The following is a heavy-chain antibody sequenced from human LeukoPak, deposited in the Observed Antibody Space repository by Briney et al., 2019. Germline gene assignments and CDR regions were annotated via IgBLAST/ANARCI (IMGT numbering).Heavy chain of an antibody. D-gene: IGHD5-24*01. Sequence: LPGGSLRLSCTGSGFTVSSSYMSWVRQTPGKGLEWVSVMYSGGTTYYADSVKGRFTISRDSSKNTVNLQMNSLRAEDTAVYYCARDRRDGYCLGHWGQGTLVTVSS. CDR3: ARDRRDGYCLGH. CDR2: MYSGGTT. J-gene: IGHJ4*02. CDR1: GFTVSSSY. V-gene: IGHV3-66*01.